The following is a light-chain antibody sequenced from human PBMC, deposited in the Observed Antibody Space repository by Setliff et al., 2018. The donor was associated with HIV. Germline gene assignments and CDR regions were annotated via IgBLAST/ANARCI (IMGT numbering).Light chain of an antibody. CDR3: CSFTDITTGWV. CDR1: SSDVGGYNY. J-gene: IGLJ3*02. CDR2: EVS. V-gene: IGLV2-14*01. Sequence: QSVLTQPASVSGSPGQSITISCTGTSSDVGGYNYVSWYQQHPGTAPKLMIYEVSNRPSGVSNRFSGSKSDNTASLTISGLQTEDEADYYCCSFTDITTGWVSGGGTKVTVL.